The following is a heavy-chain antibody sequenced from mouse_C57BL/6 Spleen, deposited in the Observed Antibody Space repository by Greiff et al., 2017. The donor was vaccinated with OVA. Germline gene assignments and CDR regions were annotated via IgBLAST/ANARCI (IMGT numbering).Heavy chain of an antibody. CDR1: GYTFTSYW. CDR2: IYPGSGST. D-gene: IGHD2-1*01. V-gene: IGHV1-55*01. CDR3: ARRGIYYGNPYYFDY. Sequence: QVQLQQPGAELVKPGASVKMSCKASGYTFTSYWITWVKQRPGQGLEWIGDIYPGSGSTNYNEKFKSKATLTVDTSSSTAYMQLSSLTSEDSAVYYCARRGIYYGNPYYFDYWGQGTTLTVSS. J-gene: IGHJ2*01.